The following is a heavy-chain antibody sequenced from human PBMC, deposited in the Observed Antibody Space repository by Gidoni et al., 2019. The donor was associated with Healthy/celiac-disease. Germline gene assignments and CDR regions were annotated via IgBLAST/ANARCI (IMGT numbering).Heavy chain of an antibody. Sequence: EVQLVESGGGLVKPGGSLRLSCAASGFTFSSYSMNWVRQAPGKGLEWVSSISSSSSYIYYADSVKGRLTISRDNAKNSLYLQMNSLRAEDTAVYYCARSMFGYYMDVWGKGTTVTVSS. V-gene: IGHV3-21*01. CDR2: ISSSSSYI. J-gene: IGHJ6*03. CDR1: GFTFSSYS. CDR3: ARSMFGYYMDV. D-gene: IGHD3-10*02.